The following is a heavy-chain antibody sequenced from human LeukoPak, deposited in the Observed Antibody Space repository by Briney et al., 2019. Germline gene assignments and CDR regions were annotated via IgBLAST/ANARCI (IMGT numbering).Heavy chain of an antibody. CDR2: ISSSSSYI. D-gene: IGHD2-2*01. CDR3: ARFYCSSTSCLEDY. CDR1: GFTFSSYS. J-gene: IGHJ4*02. V-gene: IGHV3-21*01. Sequence: GGSLRLSCAASGFTFSSYSMNWVRQAPGKGLEWVSSISSSSSYIYYADSVKGRFTISRDNAKNSLYLQMNSLRAEDTAVYYCARFYCSSTSCLEDYWGQGTLVTVSS.